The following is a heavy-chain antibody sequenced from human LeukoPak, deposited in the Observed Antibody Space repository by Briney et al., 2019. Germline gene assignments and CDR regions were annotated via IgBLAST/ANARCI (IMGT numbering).Heavy chain of an antibody. CDR3: ARQPSYYYDSSGYSYYFDY. Sequence: ASVTVSCKASGYTFTSYYMHWVRQAPGQGLEWMGIINPSGGSTSYAQKFQGRVTMTRDMSTSTVYMELSSLRSEDTAVYYCARQPSYYYDSSGYSYYFDYWGQGTLVTVSS. V-gene: IGHV1-46*01. CDR2: INPSGGST. D-gene: IGHD3-22*01. J-gene: IGHJ4*02. CDR1: GYTFTSYY.